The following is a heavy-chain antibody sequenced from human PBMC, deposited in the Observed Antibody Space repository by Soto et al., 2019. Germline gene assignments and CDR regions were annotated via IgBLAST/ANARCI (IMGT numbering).Heavy chain of an antibody. D-gene: IGHD2-8*01. CDR2: NSGRGADT. CDR1: GFSFKYYA. Sequence: GGSLRLSCEAFGFSFKYYAMIWVRQAPGQGLEWVSVNSGRGADTNYADSVKGRFTVSRDNSKNTLFLQMMSLRVEDTAVYYCAKQHCIDGICYSNYYGLDAWGQGATVTVSS. J-gene: IGHJ6*02. CDR3: AKQHCIDGICYSNYYGLDA. V-gene: IGHV3-23*01.